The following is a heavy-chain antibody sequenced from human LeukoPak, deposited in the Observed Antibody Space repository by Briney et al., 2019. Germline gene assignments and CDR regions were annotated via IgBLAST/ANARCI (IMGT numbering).Heavy chain of an antibody. Sequence: ASVKVSCKASGYTFTGYYMHWVRQAPGQGLEWMGWINPNSGGTNYAQKFQGRVTMTRDTSISTAYMELSRLRSDDTAGYYCARDSPLVGAAIRVDDYWGQGTLVTVSS. D-gene: IGHD1-26*01. CDR3: ARDSPLVGAAIRVDDY. J-gene: IGHJ4*02. CDR1: GYTFTGYY. CDR2: INPNSGGT. V-gene: IGHV1-2*02.